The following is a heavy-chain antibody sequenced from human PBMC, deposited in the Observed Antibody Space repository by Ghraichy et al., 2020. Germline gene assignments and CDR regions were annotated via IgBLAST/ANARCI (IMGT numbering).Heavy chain of an antibody. D-gene: IGHD7-27*01. Sequence: GGSLRLSCAASGVTFNRYWMHWVRQAPGKELVRVSRVKGDGIDTVYADSVKGRFTISRDNAKNTVYLQMNSLRAEDTAVYYCTTGDAWYYDFWGRGTLVTVSS. CDR3: TTGDAWYYDF. J-gene: IGHJ2*01. CDR1: GVTFNRYW. V-gene: IGHV3-74*01. CDR2: VKGDGIDT.